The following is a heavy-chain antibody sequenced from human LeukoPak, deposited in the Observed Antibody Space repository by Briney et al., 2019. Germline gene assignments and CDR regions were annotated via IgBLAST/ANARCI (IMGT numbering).Heavy chain of an antibody. CDR2: IYTSGST. Sequence: PSETLSLTCTVCGVSISSYYWSWLREPAGKGLEWIGRIYTSGSTNYNPSLKTRVTMSVDTSKSQFSLKLSSVTAADTAVYFCARGNWNCFDSWGQGTLVTVSS. CDR1: GVSISSYY. D-gene: IGHD1-1*01. J-gene: IGHJ4*02. CDR3: ARGNWNCFDS. V-gene: IGHV4-4*07.